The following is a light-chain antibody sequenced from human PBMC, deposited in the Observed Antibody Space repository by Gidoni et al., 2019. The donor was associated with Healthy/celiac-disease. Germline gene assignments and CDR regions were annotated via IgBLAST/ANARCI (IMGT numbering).Light chain of an antibody. CDR1: QSVSSN. V-gene: IGKV3-15*01. CDR3: QQYNNWPPLT. CDR2: GAS. J-gene: IGKJ4*01. Sequence: EIVMTQSPATLSVSPGERATLSCRASQSVSSNLAWYQQKPGQAPRLLIYGASTRATGIPARFSGSGSGTEFTLTISSLQSEDFAVYSCQQYNNWPPLTFXGXTKVEIE.